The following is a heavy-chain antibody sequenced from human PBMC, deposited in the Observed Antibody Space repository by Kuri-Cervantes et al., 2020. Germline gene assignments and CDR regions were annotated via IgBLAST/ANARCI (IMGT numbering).Heavy chain of an antibody. CDR2: ISSSGSTI. V-gene: IGHV3-11*04. Sequence: GESLKISCAASGFTFSDYYMSWIRQAPGKGLEWVSYISSSGSTIYYADSVKGRFTISRDNAKNSLYLQMNSLRAEDTALYYCASVGRSTRPGFWGQGTLVTVSS. CDR1: GFTFSDYY. D-gene: IGHD6-6*01. CDR3: ASVGRSTRPGF. J-gene: IGHJ4*02.